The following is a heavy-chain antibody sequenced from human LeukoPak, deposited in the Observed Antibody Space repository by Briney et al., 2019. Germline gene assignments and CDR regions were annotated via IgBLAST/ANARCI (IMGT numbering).Heavy chain of an antibody. CDR3: VRDMDV. V-gene: IGHV3-7*05. CDR2: INQDGHEK. Sequence: PGGSLRLSCVTSGFTFSGYWMTWVRQAPGKGLEWVANINQDGHEKNYVDSVKGRFTISRDNPKNSLYLQMNSLRAEDTAVYFCVRDMDVWAQGTTVTVSS. J-gene: IGHJ6*02. CDR1: GFTFSGYW.